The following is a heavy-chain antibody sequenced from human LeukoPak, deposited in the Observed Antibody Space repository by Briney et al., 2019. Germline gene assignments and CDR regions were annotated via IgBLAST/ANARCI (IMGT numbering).Heavy chain of an antibody. CDR2: ISSSSSYI. CDR1: GFTFSSYS. CDR3: ARDLRYYYMDV. J-gene: IGHJ6*03. Sequence: GGPLRLSCAASGFTFSSYSMNWVRQAPGKGLEWVSSISSSSSYIYYADSVKGRFTISRDNVKNSLYLQMNSLRAEDTAVYYCARDLRYYYMDVWGKGTTVTVSS. V-gene: IGHV3-21*01.